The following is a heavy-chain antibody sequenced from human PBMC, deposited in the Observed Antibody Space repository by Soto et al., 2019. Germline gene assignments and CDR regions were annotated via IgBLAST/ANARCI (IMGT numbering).Heavy chain of an antibody. CDR1: GGSISSSSYY. Sequence: QLQLQESGPGLVKPSETLSLTCTVSGGSISSSSYYWGWIRQPPGKGLERIGSIYYSGSTYYNPSLKSRVTISVDTSKNQFSLKLRSVNAADTAVYYCAREPMIVVVTHYGWFDPWGQGTLVTVSS. J-gene: IGHJ5*02. CDR2: IYYSGST. V-gene: IGHV4-39*01. D-gene: IGHD3-22*01. CDR3: AREPMIVVVTHYGWFDP.